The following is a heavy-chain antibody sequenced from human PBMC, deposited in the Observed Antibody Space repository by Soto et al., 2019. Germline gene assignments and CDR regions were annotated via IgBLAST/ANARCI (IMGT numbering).Heavy chain of an antibody. Sequence: GGSLRLSCAASGFTFSSYSMNWVRQAPGKGLEWVSSISSSSSYIYYADSVKGRFTISRDNAKNSLYLQMNSLRAEDTAVYYCARDHIPGVAGTNAFDIWGQGTMVTVSS. CDR1: GFTFSSYS. V-gene: IGHV3-21*01. CDR2: ISSSSSYI. CDR3: ARDHIPGVAGTNAFDI. J-gene: IGHJ3*02. D-gene: IGHD6-19*01.